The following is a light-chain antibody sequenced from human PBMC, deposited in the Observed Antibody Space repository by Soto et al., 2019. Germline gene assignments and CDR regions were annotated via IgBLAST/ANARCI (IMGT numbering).Light chain of an antibody. CDR3: SSYTSSSPLEGV. Sequence: QSVLTQPASVSGSPGQSITISCTGTSSDVGGYNYVSWYQQHPGKAPKLMIYDVSNRPSGVSNRFSGSKSGNTASLTISGLQAEDEADYYCSSYTSSSPLEGVFVTGTKVTVL. J-gene: IGLJ1*01. CDR2: DVS. CDR1: SSDVGGYNY. V-gene: IGLV2-14*01.